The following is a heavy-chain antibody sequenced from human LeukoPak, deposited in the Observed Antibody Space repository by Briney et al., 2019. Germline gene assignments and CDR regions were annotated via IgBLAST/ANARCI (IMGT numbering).Heavy chain of an antibody. CDR1: GLAFDEHG. Sequence: GGSLRLSCTASGLAFDEHGMSWVRQVPGKGLEWVSGIDWSGGSTGYADPLRGRFTISRDNAKNALYLQMDSLRAEDTALYYCARAPITCPLYFDYWGQGTLVTVSS. CDR3: ARAPITCPLYFDY. D-gene: IGHD3-10*01. J-gene: IGHJ4*02. V-gene: IGHV3-20*04. CDR2: IDWSGGST.